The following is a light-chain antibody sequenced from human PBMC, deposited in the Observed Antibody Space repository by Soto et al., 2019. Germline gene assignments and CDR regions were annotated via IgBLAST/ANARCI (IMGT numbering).Light chain of an antibody. V-gene: IGKV3-15*01. CDR3: QQYNNWPRT. Sequence: VMTQSPTTLSVSPGERATLSCRASHGVGNNLAWYQQIPGQAPRLLIYGASTRATGVPARFSGSGSGTEFTLTISSLQSEDFAVYYCQQYNNWPRTFGQGTKVDIK. J-gene: IGKJ1*01. CDR1: HGVGNN. CDR2: GAS.